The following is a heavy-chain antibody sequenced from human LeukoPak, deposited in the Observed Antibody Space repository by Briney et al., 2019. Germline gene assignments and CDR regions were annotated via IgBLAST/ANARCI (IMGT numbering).Heavy chain of an antibody. D-gene: IGHD6-13*01. J-gene: IGHJ2*01. CDR2: ISSSGSST. CDR1: GFTFNSYA. Sequence: GGSLRLSCAASGFTFNSYAMSWVRQAPGKGLEWVSGISSSGSSTYYADSVKGRFTISRDNSKNMLYLQMNSLRAEDTAVYYCAKEGHSSSWTNWYFDLWGRGTLVTVSS. V-gene: IGHV3-23*01. CDR3: AKEGHSSSWTNWYFDL.